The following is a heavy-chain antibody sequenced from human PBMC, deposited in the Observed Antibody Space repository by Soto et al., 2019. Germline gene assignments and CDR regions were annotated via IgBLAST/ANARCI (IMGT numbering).Heavy chain of an antibody. CDR2: INPNSGGT. CDR3: ARSLGATSAFDI. V-gene: IGHV1-2*04. Sequence: ASVKVSCKASGYTFTGYYIHWLRQAPGQGLEWMGWINPNSGGTNDAQKFQGWVTMTRDTSISTAYMELSRLRSDDTAVYYCARSLGATSAFDIWGQGTMVTVSS. CDR1: GYTFTGYY. J-gene: IGHJ3*02. D-gene: IGHD1-26*01.